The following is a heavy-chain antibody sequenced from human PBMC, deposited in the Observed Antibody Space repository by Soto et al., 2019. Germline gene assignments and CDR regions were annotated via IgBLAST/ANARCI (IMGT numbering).Heavy chain of an antibody. D-gene: IGHD6-25*01. Sequence: LETLSLTCTVSGGSISSYYWSWIRQPPGKGLEWIGYIYYSGSTNYNPSLKSRVTISVDTSKNQFSLKLSSVTAADTAVYYCARQYSNGRFYYYYYMDVWGKGTTVTVSS. J-gene: IGHJ6*03. V-gene: IGHV4-59*08. CDR3: ARQYSNGRFYYYYYMDV. CDR1: GGSISSYY. CDR2: IYYSGST.